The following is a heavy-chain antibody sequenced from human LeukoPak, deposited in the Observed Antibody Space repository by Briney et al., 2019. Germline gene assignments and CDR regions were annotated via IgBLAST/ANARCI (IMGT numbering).Heavy chain of an antibody. CDR2: IYYSGST. Sequence: PSETLSLTCNVSGGSIRSYYWSWIRQHPGKGLEWIGYIYYSGSTNYNPSLKSRVSISVDTSKNQFSLKLSSVTAADTAVYYCARPNFNDYSIDYLGQGTLVTVSS. V-gene: IGHV4-59*08. J-gene: IGHJ4*02. CDR1: GGSIRSYY. CDR3: ARPNFNDYSIDY. D-gene: IGHD4-11*01.